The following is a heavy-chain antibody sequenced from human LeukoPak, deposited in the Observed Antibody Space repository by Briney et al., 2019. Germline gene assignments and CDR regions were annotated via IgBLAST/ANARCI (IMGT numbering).Heavy chain of an antibody. D-gene: IGHD2-15*01. Sequence: PSETLSLTCAVYGGSFSGYYWSWIRQPPGKGLEWIGEINHRGSTNYNPSLKSRVTISVDTSKNQFSLKLSSVTAADTAVYYCARRIVVVVAGYFDYWGQGTLVTVSS. J-gene: IGHJ4*02. CDR3: ARRIVVVVAGYFDY. CDR1: GGSFSGYY. V-gene: IGHV4-34*01. CDR2: INHRGST.